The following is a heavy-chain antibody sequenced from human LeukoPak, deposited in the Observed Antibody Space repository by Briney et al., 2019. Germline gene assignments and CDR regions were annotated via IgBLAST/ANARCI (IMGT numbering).Heavy chain of an antibody. D-gene: IGHD6-19*01. V-gene: IGHV1-46*01. Sequence: ASVKVSCKASGYTFTSYYMHWVQQAPGQGLEWMGIINPSGGSTSYAQKFQGRVTMTRDTSTSTVYMELSSLRSEDTAVYYCARDLWAVAGTADTNPWGQGTLVTVSS. CDR3: ARDLWAVAGTADTNP. CDR1: GYTFTSYY. CDR2: INPSGGST. J-gene: IGHJ5*02.